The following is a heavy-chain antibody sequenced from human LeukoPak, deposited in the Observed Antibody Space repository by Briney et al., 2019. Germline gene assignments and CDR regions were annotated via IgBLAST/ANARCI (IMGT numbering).Heavy chain of an antibody. J-gene: IGHJ2*01. CDR2: ISAYNGNT. V-gene: IGHV1-18*01. Sequence: GASVKVSCKASGYTFTSYGISWVRQAPGQGLEWMGWISAYNGNTNYAQKLQGRVTMTTDTSTSTAYMELRSLRSDDTAVYYCARVSADVLFLEWLFKPVNWYFDLWGRGTLVTVSS. CDR3: ARVSADVLFLEWLFKPVNWYFDL. D-gene: IGHD3-3*01. CDR1: GYTFTSYG.